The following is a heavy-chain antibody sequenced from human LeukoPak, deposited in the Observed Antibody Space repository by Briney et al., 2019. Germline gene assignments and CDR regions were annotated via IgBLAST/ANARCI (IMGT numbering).Heavy chain of an antibody. CDR1: GGTFSSYA. J-gene: IGHJ6*03. V-gene: IGHV1-69*05. CDR3: AKGASSWYTYYYMDV. Sequence: SVKVSCKASGGTFSSYAISWVRQAPGQGLEWMGGIIPIFGTANYAQKFQGRVTITTDESTSTACMELSSLRSEDTAVYYCAKGASSWYTYYYMDVWGKGTTVTVSS. CDR2: IIPIFGTA. D-gene: IGHD6-13*01.